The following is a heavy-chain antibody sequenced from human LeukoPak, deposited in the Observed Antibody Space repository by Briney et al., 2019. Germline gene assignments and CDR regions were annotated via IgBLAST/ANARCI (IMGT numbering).Heavy chain of an antibody. CDR3: ARHIAAAGTVDY. V-gene: IGHV4-59*08. CDR1: GGSISSYY. Sequence: SETLSLTCIVSGGSISSYYWSWIRQPPGKGLEWIGYIYYSGSTNYNPSLKSRVTISVDTSKNQFSLKLSSVTAADTAVYYCARHIAAAGTVDYWGQGTLVTVSS. J-gene: IGHJ4*02. D-gene: IGHD6-13*01. CDR2: IYYSGST.